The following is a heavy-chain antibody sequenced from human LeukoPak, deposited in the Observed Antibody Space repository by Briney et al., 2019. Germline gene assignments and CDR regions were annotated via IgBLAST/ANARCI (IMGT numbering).Heavy chain of an antibody. CDR3: ARDGSGYYFYYYYYGMDV. Sequence: ASVKVSCKASGYTFTGYYMHWVRQAPGQGLEWMGWINPNSGGTNYAQKFQGWVTMTRDTSISTAYMELSRLRSDDTAVYYCARDGSGYYFYYYYYGMDVWGQGTTVTVSS. CDR1: GYTFTGYY. J-gene: IGHJ6*02. D-gene: IGHD3-22*01. CDR2: INPNSGGT. V-gene: IGHV1-2*04.